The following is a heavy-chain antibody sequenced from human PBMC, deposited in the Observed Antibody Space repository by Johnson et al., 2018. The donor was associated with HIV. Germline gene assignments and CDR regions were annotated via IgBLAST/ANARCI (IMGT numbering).Heavy chain of an antibody. D-gene: IGHD6-6*01. CDR2: ISSSGSII. Sequence: QVQLVESGGGLVKPGGSLRLSCAASGFTFSDYYMSWIRQAPGKGLEWVSYISSSGSIIYYADSVKGRFTISRDNAKNSLYLQMNSLRAEDTAVYYCARLEYSSVSPVLGAFDIWGQGTMVTVSS. CDR3: ARLEYSSVSPVLGAFDI. V-gene: IGHV3-11*04. J-gene: IGHJ3*02. CDR1: GFTFSDYY.